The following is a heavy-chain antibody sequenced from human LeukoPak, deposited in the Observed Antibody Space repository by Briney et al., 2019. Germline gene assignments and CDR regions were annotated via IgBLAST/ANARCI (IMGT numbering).Heavy chain of an antibody. D-gene: IGHD2-2*01. CDR3: ARENRLGYCSSTSCPQPYYYGMDV. Sequence: SETLSLTCAVYGGSFSGYYWSWIRQPPGKGLEWIGEINHSGSTNYNPSLKSRVTISVDTSKNQFSLKLSSVTAADTAVYYCARENRLGYCSSTSCPQPYYYGMDVWGQGTTVTVSS. CDR1: GGSFSGYY. CDR2: INHSGST. J-gene: IGHJ6*02. V-gene: IGHV4-34*01.